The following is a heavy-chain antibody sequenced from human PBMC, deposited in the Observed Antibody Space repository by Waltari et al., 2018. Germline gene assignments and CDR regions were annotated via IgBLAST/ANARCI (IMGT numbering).Heavy chain of an antibody. J-gene: IGHJ4*02. CDR2: ISSRSSYI. D-gene: IGHD5-18*01. CDR1: GFTFSSYS. V-gene: IGHV3-21*01. CDR3: ARDGAAMGDY. Sequence: EVQLVESGGGLVKPGGSLRLSCAASGFTFSSYSMNWVRQAPGKGLEWVSSISSRSSYIYYADSVKGRFTISRDNAKNSLYLQMNSLRAEDTAVYYCARDGAAMGDYWGQGTLVTVSS.